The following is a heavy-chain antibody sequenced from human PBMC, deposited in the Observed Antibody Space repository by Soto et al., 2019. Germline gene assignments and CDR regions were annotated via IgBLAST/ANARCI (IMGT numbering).Heavy chain of an antibody. Sequence: ASETLSLTCTVSGGSISSGGYYWSWIRQHPGKGLEWIGYIYYSGSTSYNPSLKSRVTISVDTSKNQFSLKLSSVTAADTAVYYCARGGYYYYYGMDVRGQGTTVTVSS. V-gene: IGHV4-31*03. CDR2: IYYSGST. J-gene: IGHJ6*02. CDR1: GGSISSGGYY. CDR3: ARGGYYYYYGMDV.